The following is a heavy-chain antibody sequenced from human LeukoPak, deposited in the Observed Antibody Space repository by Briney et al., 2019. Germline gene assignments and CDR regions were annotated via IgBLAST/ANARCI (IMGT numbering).Heavy chain of an antibody. D-gene: IGHD3-16*01. CDR1: GFIFDEYA. CDR2: VSWDDSSI. Sequence: GGSLRLSCAASGFIFDEYAMHWVRQAPGKGLEWVSGVSWDDSSIGYADSVKGRFTISRDNAKNSLFLQMNSLRTEDTAVYYCKKDVFDFGGYFDLWGRGTLVTVSS. V-gene: IGHV3-9*01. CDR3: KKDVFDFGGYFDL. J-gene: IGHJ2*01.